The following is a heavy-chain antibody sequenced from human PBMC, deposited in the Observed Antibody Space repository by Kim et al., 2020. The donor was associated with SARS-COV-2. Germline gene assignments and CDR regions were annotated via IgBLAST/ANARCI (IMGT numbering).Heavy chain of an antibody. D-gene: IGHD3-9*01. Sequence: ASVKVSCKASGYTFTSYGISWVRQAPGQGLEWMGWISAYNGNTNYAQKLQGRVTMTTDTSTSTAYMELRSLRSDDTAVYYCASGGGYDMLTGYYSLGSYDYGMDVWGQGTTVTVSS. CDR2: ISAYNGNT. V-gene: IGHV1-18*01. CDR1: GYTFTSYG. J-gene: IGHJ6*02. CDR3: ASGGGYDMLTGYYSLGSYDYGMDV.